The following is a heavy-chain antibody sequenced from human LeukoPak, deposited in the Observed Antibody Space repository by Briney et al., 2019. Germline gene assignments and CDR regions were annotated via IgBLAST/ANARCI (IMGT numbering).Heavy chain of an antibody. CDR3: AKDFAPPGYSSGWADY. J-gene: IGHJ4*02. CDR1: GFTFSSYG. V-gene: IGHV3-30*02. CDR2: IRYDGSNK. D-gene: IGHD6-19*01. Sequence: PGGSLRLSCAASGFTFSSYGMHWVRQAPGKGLEWVAFIRYDGSNKYYADSVKGRFTISRDNSKNTLYLQMNSLRAEDTAVYYCAKDFAPPGYSSGWADYWGQGTLVTVSS.